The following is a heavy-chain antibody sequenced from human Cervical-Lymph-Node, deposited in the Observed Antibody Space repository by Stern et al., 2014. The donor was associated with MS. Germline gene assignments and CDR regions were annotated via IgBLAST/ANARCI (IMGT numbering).Heavy chain of an antibody. CDR1: GYIFTAFF. J-gene: IGHJ4*02. CDR3: AREATRIVVGIDY. V-gene: IGHV1-2*06. Sequence: VQLVQSGTKMQKPGASVKVSCKASGYIFTAFFIHWVRQVPGQGLEWMGRLNTNSDDPTYAQNFQDRVTLTRDTSIGTAYLELSRLTSADTAVYYCAREATRIVVGIDYWGQGTQVTVSS. CDR2: LNTNSDDP. D-gene: IGHD3-22*01.